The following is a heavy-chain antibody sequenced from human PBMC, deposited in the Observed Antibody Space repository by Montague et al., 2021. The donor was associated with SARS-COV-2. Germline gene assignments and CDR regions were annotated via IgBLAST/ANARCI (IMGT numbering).Heavy chain of an antibody. Sequence: SETLSLTCTVSGGSISSYYWSWIRRPPGKGLEWIGYIYYSGSTNYNPPLKSRVTISVDTSKNQFSLKLSSVTAADTAVYYCARERSDGDYFGNWGQGTLVTVSS. CDR3: ARERSDGDYFGN. J-gene: IGHJ4*02. D-gene: IGHD1-26*01. CDR2: IYYSGST. V-gene: IGHV4-59*01. CDR1: GGSISSYY.